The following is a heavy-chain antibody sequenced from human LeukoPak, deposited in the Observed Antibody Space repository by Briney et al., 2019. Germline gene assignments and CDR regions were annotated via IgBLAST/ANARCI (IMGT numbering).Heavy chain of an antibody. CDR1: GYSFTSYW. CDR2: IYPGDSDT. CDR3: ARHNIGRTYYDFWSGSRYNWFDP. Sequence: GESLKISCKGSGYSFTSYWIGWVRQMPGKGLEWMGIIYPGDSDTRYSPSFQGQVTISADKSISTAYLQWSSLKASDTAMYYCARHNIGRTYYDFWSGSRYNWFDPWGQGTLVTVSS. D-gene: IGHD3-3*01. V-gene: IGHV5-51*01. J-gene: IGHJ5*02.